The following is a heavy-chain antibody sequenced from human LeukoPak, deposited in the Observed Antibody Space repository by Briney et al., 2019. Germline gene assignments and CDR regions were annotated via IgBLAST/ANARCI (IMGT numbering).Heavy chain of an antibody. CDR2: ISSSSSYI. CDR1: GFTLSIYS. D-gene: IGHD2-15*01. CDR3: ARDRSAATPDAFDI. Sequence: GGSLRLSCAASGFTLSIYSMNGVRQAPGKGLEWVSPISSSSSYIYYADSVKGRFTISRDNAKNSLYLQMNSLRAEDTAVYYCARDRSAATPDAFDIWGQGIMVTVSS. J-gene: IGHJ3*02. V-gene: IGHV3-21*01.